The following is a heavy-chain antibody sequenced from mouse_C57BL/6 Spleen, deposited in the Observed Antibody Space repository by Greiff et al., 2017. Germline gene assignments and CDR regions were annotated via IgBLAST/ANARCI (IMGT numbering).Heavy chain of an antibody. CDR1: GYTFTDYY. Sequence: EVQLQQSGPELVKPGASVKISCKASGYTFTDYYMNWVKQSHGKSLEWIGDINPNNGGTSYNQKFKGKATLTVDKSSSTAYMELRSLTSEDSAVYYCARSGVASAYWGQGTLVTVAA. CDR3: ARSGVASAY. D-gene: IGHD1-3*01. CDR2: INPNNGGT. V-gene: IGHV1-26*01. J-gene: IGHJ3*01.